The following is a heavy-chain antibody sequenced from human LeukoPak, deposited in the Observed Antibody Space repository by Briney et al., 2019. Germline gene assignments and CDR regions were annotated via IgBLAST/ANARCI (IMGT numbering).Heavy chain of an antibody. J-gene: IGHJ4*02. Sequence: ASVKVSCKASGYTFTSYDINRVRQATGQGLEWMGWMNPNSDNTGYAQKFQGRVTVTRNTSISTAYMELSSLRSEDTAVYYCARGSFRSSTSCYNYWGQGTLVTVSS. CDR2: MNPNSDNT. V-gene: IGHV1-8*01. CDR1: GYTFTSYD. D-gene: IGHD2-2*02. CDR3: ARGSFRSSTSCYNY.